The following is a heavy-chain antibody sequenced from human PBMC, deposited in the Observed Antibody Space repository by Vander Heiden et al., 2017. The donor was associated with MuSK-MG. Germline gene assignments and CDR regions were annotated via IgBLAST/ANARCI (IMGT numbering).Heavy chain of an antibody. CDR2: ISLSNTQT. D-gene: IGHD1-1*01. V-gene: IGHV3-23*01. CDR1: GFTFSNYF. Sequence: EVQLLESGGNLAQPGGSLRLSCAASGFTFSNYFMTCVRQAPGKGLEWVSAISLSNTQTYYADSVKGRFTTSRDNSINTLYLHINSLRAEDTAIYYCAREGVGTGFFDYWGQGTLVTVSS. CDR3: AREGVGTGFFDY. J-gene: IGHJ4*02.